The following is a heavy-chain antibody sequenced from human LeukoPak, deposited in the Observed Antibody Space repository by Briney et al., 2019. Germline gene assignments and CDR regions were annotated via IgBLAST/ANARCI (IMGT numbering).Heavy chain of an antibody. J-gene: IGHJ3*02. CDR2: ISGSGGST. D-gene: IGHD3-22*01. Sequence: GGSLRLSCAASGFTFSDYYMSWIRQAPGKGLEWVSAISGSGGSTYYADSVKGRFTISRDNSKNTLYLQMNSLRAEDTAVYYCAKEAIITMIVVVVRAFDIWGQGTMVTVSS. V-gene: IGHV3-23*01. CDR3: AKEAIITMIVVVVRAFDI. CDR1: GFTFSDYY.